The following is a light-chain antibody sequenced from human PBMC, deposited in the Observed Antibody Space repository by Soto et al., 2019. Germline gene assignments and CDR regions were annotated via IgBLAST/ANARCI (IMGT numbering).Light chain of an antibody. CDR1: SSDVGGYNY. CDR2: EVT. CDR3: SSYTSSTTLI. Sequence: QSALTQPASVSGSPGQSINISCSGTSSDVGGYNYVSWYQQHPGKAPKLMMYEVTNRPSGVSDRFSGSKSGNTASLTISGLQAEDEADYFCSSYTSSTTLIFGGGTKLTVL. V-gene: IGLV2-14*01. J-gene: IGLJ2*01.